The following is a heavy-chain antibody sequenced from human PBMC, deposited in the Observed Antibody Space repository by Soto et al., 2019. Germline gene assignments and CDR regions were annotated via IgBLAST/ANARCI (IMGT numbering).Heavy chain of an antibody. CDR3: ARDRSPLDCSGGSCRDY. V-gene: IGHV3-53*01. Sequence: EVQLVESGGGLIQPGGSLRLSCAASGFTVSSNYMSWVRQAPGKGLEWVSVIYSGGSTYYADSVKGRFTISRDNSKNTLYLQMNSLRAEDTAVYYCARDRSPLDCSGGSCRDYWGQGTLVTVSS. D-gene: IGHD2-15*01. CDR2: IYSGGST. J-gene: IGHJ4*02. CDR1: GFTVSSNY.